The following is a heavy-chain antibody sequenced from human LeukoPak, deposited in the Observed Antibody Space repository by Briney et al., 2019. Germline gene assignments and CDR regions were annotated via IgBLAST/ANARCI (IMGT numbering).Heavy chain of an antibody. CDR3: ARHYGVVKLATNWFDP. J-gene: IGHJ5*02. V-gene: IGHV4-39*01. D-gene: IGHD2/OR15-2a*01. CDR1: GGSISSSSYY. Sequence: SETLSLTCTVSGGSISSSSYYWGWIRQPPGKGLEWIGSIYYSGSTYYNPSLKSRVTISVDTSKHQFSLKLSSVTAADTAVYYCARHYGVVKLATNWFDPWGQGTLVTVSS. CDR2: IYYSGST.